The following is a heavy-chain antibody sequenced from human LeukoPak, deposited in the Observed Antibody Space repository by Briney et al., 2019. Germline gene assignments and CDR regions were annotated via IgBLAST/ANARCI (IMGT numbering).Heavy chain of an antibody. J-gene: IGHJ4*02. CDR3: ARGRKTGNYPPFDY. CDR1: GFTFSDYY. CDR2: ISSSGSTI. D-gene: IGHD7-27*01. V-gene: IGHV3-11*01. Sequence: GGSLRLSCAASGFTFSDYYMSWIRQAPGKGLEWVSYISSSGSTIYYADSVKGRFTISRDNAKNSLYVQMNSLRAEDTAVYYCARGRKTGNYPPFDYWGQGTLVTVSS.